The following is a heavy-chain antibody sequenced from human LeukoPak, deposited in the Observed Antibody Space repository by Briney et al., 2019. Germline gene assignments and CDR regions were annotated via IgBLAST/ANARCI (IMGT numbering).Heavy chain of an antibody. Sequence: GGSLRLSCAASGFTFSSYTMSWVRQAPGKGLEWVSYISSSSSAIYNADSVKGRFTISRDNAKNSLYLQMNSLRAEDTAVYYCARSALSPLLRAVLRYFDLWGRGTLVTVSS. CDR2: ISSSSSAI. D-gene: IGHD3-22*01. V-gene: IGHV3-48*01. CDR1: GFTFSSYT. J-gene: IGHJ2*01. CDR3: ARSALSPLLRAVLRYFDL.